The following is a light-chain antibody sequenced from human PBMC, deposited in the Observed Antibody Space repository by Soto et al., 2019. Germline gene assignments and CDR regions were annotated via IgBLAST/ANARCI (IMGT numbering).Light chain of an antibody. CDR1: QSVNSN. Sequence: EIVMTQSPATLSLSPGERATLSCRASQSVNSNLAWYQQKPGQAPRLLIYGASTRATGIPARFSGSGSGTEFTLTISSLQSEDFALYYCQQYNIWPPIFIFGPGTKVDIK. CDR3: QQYNIWPPIFI. J-gene: IGKJ3*01. V-gene: IGKV3-15*01. CDR2: GAS.